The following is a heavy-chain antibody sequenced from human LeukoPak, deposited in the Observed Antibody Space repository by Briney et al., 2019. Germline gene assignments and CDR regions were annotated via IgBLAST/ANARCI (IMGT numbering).Heavy chain of an antibody. CDR1: GGSISSYY. J-gene: IGHJ4*02. V-gene: IGHV4-59*01. CDR2: IYYSGST. CDR3: ARVSSSGWHLFDY. Sequence: SETLSLTCTVSGGSISSYYWSWIRQPPGKGLEWIGYIYYSGSTNYNPSLKSRVTISVDTSKNQFSLKLSSVTAADTAAYYCARVSSSGWHLFDYWGQGTLVTVSS. D-gene: IGHD6-19*01.